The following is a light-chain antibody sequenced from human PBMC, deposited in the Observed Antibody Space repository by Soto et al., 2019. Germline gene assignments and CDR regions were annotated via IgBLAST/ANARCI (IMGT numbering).Light chain of an antibody. Sequence: QSALTQPASVPGSPGQSITISCTGTSSDVGGYNYVSWYQQHPGKAPKLIIYEVTNRPSGVSNRFSGSKSGNTASLTISGLQAEDEADYYCNSYTTTSSWVFGGGTNLTVL. CDR3: NSYTTTSSWV. CDR1: SSDVGGYNY. V-gene: IGLV2-14*01. J-gene: IGLJ3*02. CDR2: EVT.